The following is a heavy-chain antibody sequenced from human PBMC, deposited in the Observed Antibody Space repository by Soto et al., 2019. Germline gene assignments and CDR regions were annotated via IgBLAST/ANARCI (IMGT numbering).Heavy chain of an antibody. V-gene: IGHV5-51*01. CDR1: GYSFTNYW. Sequence: PGESLKISCEASGYSFTNYWIGWVRQMPGKGLEWMAIIYPGNFDTKYSPSFQGQVTISADKSNNIVYLQWSSLKASDTAIYYCSKQGIPNDYFDDWGQGTLVTVSS. J-gene: IGHJ4*02. CDR3: SKQGIPNDYFDD. CDR2: IYPGNFDT.